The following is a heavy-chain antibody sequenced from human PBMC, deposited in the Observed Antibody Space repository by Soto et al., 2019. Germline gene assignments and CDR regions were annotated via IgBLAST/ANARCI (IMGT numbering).Heavy chain of an antibody. J-gene: IGHJ6*03. V-gene: IGHV1-18*01. CDR1: GYTLTSYG. Sequence: ASVKVSCKASGYTLTSYGISWVRQAPGQGLEWMGWISAYNGNTNYAQKLQGRVTMTTDTSTSTAYMELRSLRSDDTAVYYCAREIVVAAYYCYYYMDVWGKGTTVTVSS. D-gene: IGHD2-2*01. CDR2: ISAYNGNT. CDR3: AREIVVAAYYCYYYMDV.